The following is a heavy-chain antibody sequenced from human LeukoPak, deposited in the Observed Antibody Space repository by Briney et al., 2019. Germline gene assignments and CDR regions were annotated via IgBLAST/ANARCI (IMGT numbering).Heavy chain of an antibody. J-gene: IGHJ2*01. CDR2: INPDGNKK. V-gene: IGHV3-7*01. CDR3: ARGYWNFGL. Sequence: GGSLRLSCAVSGLTFSSSWMDWVRQAPGKGLEWVASINPDGNKKYSADSVKGRFTISRDNAENSLYLQMNRLRAEDTAVYFCARGYWNFGLWGRGTQVTVSS. CDR1: GLTFSSSW.